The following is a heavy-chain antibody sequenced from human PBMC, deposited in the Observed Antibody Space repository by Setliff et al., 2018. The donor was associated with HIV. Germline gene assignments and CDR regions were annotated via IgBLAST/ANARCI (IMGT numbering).Heavy chain of an antibody. Sequence: SETLSLTCAVCGGPLSGHYWSWIRQPPGQGLEWIGETSHSGKTNYNPSLKSRVTISVDTSKNQFSLKLTSVTAADTAVYYCVTPSSWSSRLNFWGPGMLVTVSS. CDR3: VTPSSWSSRLNF. V-gene: IGHV4-34*01. CDR2: TSHSGKT. CDR1: GGPLSGHY. D-gene: IGHD2-2*01. J-gene: IGHJ4*02.